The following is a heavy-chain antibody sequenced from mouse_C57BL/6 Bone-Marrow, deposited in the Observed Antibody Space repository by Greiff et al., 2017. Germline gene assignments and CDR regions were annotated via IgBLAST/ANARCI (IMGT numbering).Heavy chain of an antibody. CDR3: ASRRTGLLGY. CDR2: IYPSDSET. CDR1: GYTFTSYW. D-gene: IGHD4-1*01. V-gene: IGHV1-61*01. Sequence: QVQLQQPGAELVRPGSSVKLSCKASGYTFTSYWMDWVKQRPGQGLEWIGNIYPSDSETHYNQKFKDKATLTVNKSSSTAYMQLSSLSSEDSAVCYCASRRTGLLGYWGQGTTLTVSS. J-gene: IGHJ2*01.